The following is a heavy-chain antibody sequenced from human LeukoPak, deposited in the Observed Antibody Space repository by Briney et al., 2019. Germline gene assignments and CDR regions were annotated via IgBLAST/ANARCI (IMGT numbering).Heavy chain of an antibody. CDR1: GFTLSNYW. J-gene: IGHJ4*02. V-gene: IGHV3-7*05. D-gene: IGHD3-10*01. CDR3: ARDKDPYGAGSYWL. Sequence: GGSLRFSCATSGFTLSNYWMSWVRQTPGKGLEWVAIIKQDGSEKYYVDSVKGRFTISRDNAKKSLYLQMNSLRAEDTALYYCARDKDPYGAGSYWLWGQGTLVTVSS. CDR2: IKQDGSEK.